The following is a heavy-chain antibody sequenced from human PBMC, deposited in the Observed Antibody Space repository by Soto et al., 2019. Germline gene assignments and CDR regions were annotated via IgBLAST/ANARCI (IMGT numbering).Heavy chain of an antibody. CDR3: ARLGGSSGSYYYYYYMDV. D-gene: IGHD6-19*01. CDR1: GYSFTSYW. Sequence: PGESLKISCKGSGYSFTSYWIGWVRQMPGKGLEWMGIIYPGDSDTRYSPSFQGQVTISADKSISTAYLQWSSLKASDTAMYYCARLGGSSGSYYYYYYMDVWGKGTTVTVSS. CDR2: IYPGDSDT. J-gene: IGHJ6*03. V-gene: IGHV5-51*01.